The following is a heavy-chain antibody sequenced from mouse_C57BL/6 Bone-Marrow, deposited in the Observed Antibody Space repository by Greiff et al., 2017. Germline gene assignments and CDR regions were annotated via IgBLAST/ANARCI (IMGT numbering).Heavy chain of an antibody. CDR2: IDPSDSYT. CDR3: AREGTTGYDYDHDY. D-gene: IGHD2-4*01. Sequence: QVQLQQPGAELVMPGASVKLSCKASGYTFTSYWMHWVKQRPGQGLEWIGEIDPSDSYTNYNQKFKGKSTLTVDKSSSTAYMQLSSLTSEDSAVYYCAREGTTGYDYDHDYWGQGTTLTVSS. CDR1: GYTFTSYW. J-gene: IGHJ2*01. V-gene: IGHV1-69*01.